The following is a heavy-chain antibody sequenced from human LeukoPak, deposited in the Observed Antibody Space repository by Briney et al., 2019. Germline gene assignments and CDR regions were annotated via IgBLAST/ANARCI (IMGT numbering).Heavy chain of an antibody. J-gene: IGHJ3*02. Sequence: GGSLRLSCAASGFTFSSYAMSWVRQAPGKGLEWVSAISGSGGSTYYADSVKGRFTISRDNSKNTPYLQMNSLRAEDTAVYYCAKGGCVGTSCYRRAFDIWGQGTMVTVSS. CDR3: AKGGCVGTSCYRRAFDI. V-gene: IGHV3-23*01. CDR1: GFTFSSYA. D-gene: IGHD2-2*01. CDR2: ISGSGGST.